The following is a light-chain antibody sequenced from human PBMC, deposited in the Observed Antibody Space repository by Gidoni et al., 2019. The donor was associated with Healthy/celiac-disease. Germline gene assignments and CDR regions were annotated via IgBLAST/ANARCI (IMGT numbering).Light chain of an antibody. Sequence: SYELTQPPSVSVSQGQTASITCSGDKLGDKYACWYQQKPGQAAVLVIYQDSKRPSGIPERFSGSNSGNTATLTISGTQAMDEADYYCQAWDSRGVFGGGTKLTVL. CDR2: QDS. J-gene: IGLJ2*01. CDR3: QAWDSRGV. CDR1: KLGDKY. V-gene: IGLV3-1*01.